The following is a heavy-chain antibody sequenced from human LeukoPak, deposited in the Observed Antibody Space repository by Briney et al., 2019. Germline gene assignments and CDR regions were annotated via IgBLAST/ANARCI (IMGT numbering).Heavy chain of an antibody. CDR3: ARDLRRDCSTTTCYAFDY. J-gene: IGHJ4*02. CDR1: GSIFSSYA. V-gene: IGHV3-23*01. Sequence: GGSLRLSCAVSGSIFSSYAMSWVRQAPGKGLEWVSVISGSGGLTYYADSVKGRFTISRDNSKNTLYLQMNSLRADDTAVYYCARDLRRDCSTTTCYAFDYWGQGTLVTVSS. CDR2: ISGSGGLT. D-gene: IGHD2-2*01.